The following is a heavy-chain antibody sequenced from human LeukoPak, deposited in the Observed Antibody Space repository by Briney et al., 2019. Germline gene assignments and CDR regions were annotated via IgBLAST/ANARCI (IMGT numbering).Heavy chain of an antibody. D-gene: IGHD3-22*01. J-gene: IGHJ4*02. CDR3: ARAENYYYDSSSYFDY. CDR1: GGSISRYH. V-gene: IGHV4-59*08. CDR2: IYYSGST. Sequence: SETLSLTCTVSGGSISRYHWSWIRQPPGKGLEWIGYIYYSGSTYYNPSLKSRVTISVDTSKNQFSLKLSSVTAEDTAVYYCARAENYYYDSSSYFDYWGQGTLVTVSS.